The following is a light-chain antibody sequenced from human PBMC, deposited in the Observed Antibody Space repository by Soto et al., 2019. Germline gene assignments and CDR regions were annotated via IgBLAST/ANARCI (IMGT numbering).Light chain of an antibody. J-gene: IGKJ2*01. Sequence: IDLTQSPCSLSFSPWERSTLSCRASQSVSSSYLAWYQQKPGQAPRLLIYGASSRATGIPDRFSGSGSGTDFTLTISRLEPEDFAVYYCQQYGSSPPYTFGQGTKVDIK. CDR1: QSVSSSY. CDR2: GAS. V-gene: IGKV3-20*01. CDR3: QQYGSSPPYT.